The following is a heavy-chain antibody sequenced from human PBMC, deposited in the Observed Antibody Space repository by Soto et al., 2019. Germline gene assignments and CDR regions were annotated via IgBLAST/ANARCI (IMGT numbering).Heavy chain of an antibody. CDR1: GFTFSSYA. J-gene: IGHJ4*02. CDR3: AKAYCSIISCSRGYFAD. Sequence: HPGGSLRLSCAASGFTFSSYAMTWVRQAPGKGLEWVSGISGSGGNTYSADSVKGRFTISRDNSKNTLYLQMNSLRAEDTAIYYCAKAYCSIISCSRGYFADWGQGTLVTVSS. D-gene: IGHD2-2*01. V-gene: IGHV3-23*01. CDR2: ISGSGGNT.